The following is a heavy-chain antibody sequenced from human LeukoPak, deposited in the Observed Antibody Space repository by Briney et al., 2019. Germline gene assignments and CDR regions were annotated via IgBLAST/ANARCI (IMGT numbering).Heavy chain of an antibody. CDR3: ARDTGYDSSGYPYYFDN. D-gene: IGHD3-22*01. V-gene: IGHV3-7*01. Sequence: PGGSLRLSCAASGFTFSSYWMSWVRQAPGKGLEWVANIKQDGSEKYYVDSVKGRFTISRDNAKNSLYLQMNSLRAEDTAVYYCARDTGYDSSGYPYYFDNWGQGTLVTVSS. CDR2: IKQDGSEK. J-gene: IGHJ4*02. CDR1: GFTFSSYW.